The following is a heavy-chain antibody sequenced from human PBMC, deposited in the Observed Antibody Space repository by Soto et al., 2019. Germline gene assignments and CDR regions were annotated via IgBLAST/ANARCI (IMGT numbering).Heavy chain of an antibody. J-gene: IGHJ4*02. V-gene: IGHV3-74*01. CDR2: IKSDGTVT. Sequence: EVQLVESGGGLVQPGGSLRLSCVVSGITFSTYRMHWVRQPPGKGLVWVSHIKSDGTVTHYTDSVRGRFIISRDNAKNTLFLQMNSLRAEDTAVYYCARENYDFWSGYYLDYWGQGTLVTVSS. CDR3: ARENYDFWSGYYLDY. D-gene: IGHD3-3*01. CDR1: GITFSTYR.